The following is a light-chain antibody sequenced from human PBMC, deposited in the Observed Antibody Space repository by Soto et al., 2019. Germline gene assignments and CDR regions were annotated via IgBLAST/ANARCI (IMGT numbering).Light chain of an antibody. CDR2: GAS. Sequence: EIGMTQSPATLSVSPGERATLSCRASQSVSSNLAWYQQKPGQAPRLLIYGASTRATGIPDRFSGSGSGTEFTLTISSPQSEDFAVYYCQQYNNWPPYSFGQGTKLEIK. CDR1: QSVSSN. CDR3: QQYNNWPPYS. V-gene: IGKV3-15*01. J-gene: IGKJ2*01.